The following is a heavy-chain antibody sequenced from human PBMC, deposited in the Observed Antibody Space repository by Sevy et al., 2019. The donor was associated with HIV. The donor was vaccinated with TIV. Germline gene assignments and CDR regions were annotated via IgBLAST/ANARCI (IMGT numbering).Heavy chain of an antibody. Sequence: SGPTLANPTQTLTLTCTFSGFSLSTSGVGVGWVRQPPGKALEWLTLIYCDDDKHFRPSLKNRLTITKGTSENQVVLTMTNMDPVEPATYYCVYSFSTVTTYTDYWGQGTLVTVSS. J-gene: IGHJ4*02. D-gene: IGHD4-17*01. CDR3: VYSFSTVTTYTDY. V-gene: IGHV2-5*02. CDR2: IYCDDDK. CDR1: GFSLSTSGVG.